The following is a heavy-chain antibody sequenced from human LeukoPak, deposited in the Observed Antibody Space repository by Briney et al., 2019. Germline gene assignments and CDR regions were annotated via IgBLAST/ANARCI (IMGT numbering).Heavy chain of an antibody. V-gene: IGHV3-30*04. Sequence: GGSLRLSCAASGFTFSSYAMHWVRQAPGKGLEWVAVISYDGSNKYYADSVKGRFTISRDNSKTTLYLQMNSLRAEDTAVYYCARDPSRYHYFDYWGQGTLVTVSS. CDR1: GFTFSSYA. D-gene: IGHD1-26*01. J-gene: IGHJ4*02. CDR2: ISYDGSNK. CDR3: ARDPSRYHYFDY.